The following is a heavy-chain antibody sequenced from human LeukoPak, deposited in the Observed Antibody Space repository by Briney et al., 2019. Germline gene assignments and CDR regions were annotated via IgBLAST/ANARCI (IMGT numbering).Heavy chain of an antibody. CDR2: IIPIFGTA. D-gene: IGHD4-17*01. J-gene: IGHJ5*02. CDR1: GGTFSSYA. Sequence: SVKVSCKASGGTFSSYAISWVRQAPGQGLDWMGRIIPIFGTANYAQKFQGRVTITTDESTSTAYMELSSLRSKDTAVYYCARDTATIYGDSDPNWFDPWGQGTLVTVSS. V-gene: IGHV1-69*05. CDR3: ARDTATIYGDSDPNWFDP.